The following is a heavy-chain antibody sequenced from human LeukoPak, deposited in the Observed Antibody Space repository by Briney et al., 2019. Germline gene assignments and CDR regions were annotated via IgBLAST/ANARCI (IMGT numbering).Heavy chain of an antibody. D-gene: IGHD1-1*01. CDR2: IYNSGGT. CDR1: GFTVSSNY. J-gene: IGHJ6*02. Sequence: GGSLRLSCAASGFTVSSNYMSWVRQAPGKGLEWVSIIYNSGGTYYADSVKGRCTISRDNSRNTLYLQMNSLRAEDTAVYHCAGSNNWVPTMPYYCYGMNVWGQGTTVTVSS. CDR3: AGSNNWVPTMPYYCYGMNV. V-gene: IGHV3-53*01.